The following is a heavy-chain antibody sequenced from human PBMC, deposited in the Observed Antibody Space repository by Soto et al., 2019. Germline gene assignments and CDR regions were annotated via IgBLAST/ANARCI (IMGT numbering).Heavy chain of an antibody. D-gene: IGHD3-9*01. CDR3: ANGVKRGRDWQNFDY. V-gene: IGHV3-30*18. CDR2: ISYDGSNK. Sequence: QVQLVESGGGVVQPGRSLRLSCAASGFTFSSYGMHWVRQAPGKGLEWVAVISYDGSNKYYADSVKGRFTISRDNSKNTRYLQMNSLRAEDTAVYYCANGVKRGRDWQNFDYWGQGTLVTVSS. CDR1: GFTFSSYG. J-gene: IGHJ4*02.